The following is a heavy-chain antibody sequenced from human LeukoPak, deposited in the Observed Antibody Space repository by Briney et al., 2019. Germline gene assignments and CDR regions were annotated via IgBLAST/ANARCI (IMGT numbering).Heavy chain of an antibody. CDR3: ARGSRASNSSGYYYFDY. J-gene: IGHJ4*02. V-gene: IGHV1-18*01. Sequence: RLQGRITMTTDTSTSTAYMELRSLRSDDTAVYYCARGSRASNSSGYYYFDYWGQGTLVTVSS. D-gene: IGHD3-22*01.